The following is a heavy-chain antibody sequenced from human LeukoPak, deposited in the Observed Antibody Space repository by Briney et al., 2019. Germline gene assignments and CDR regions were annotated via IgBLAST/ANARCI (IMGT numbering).Heavy chain of an antibody. CDR3: ARARGSGSYYGTY. D-gene: IGHD3-10*01. J-gene: IGHJ4*02. V-gene: IGHV3-21*01. CDR2: ISSSSSYI. Sequence: GGSLRLSCAASGFTFSSYAMSWVRQAPGKGLEWVSSISSSSSYIYYADSVKGRFTISRDNAKNSLYLQMNSLRAEDTAVYYCARARGSGSYYGTYWGQGTLVTVSS. CDR1: GFTFSSYA.